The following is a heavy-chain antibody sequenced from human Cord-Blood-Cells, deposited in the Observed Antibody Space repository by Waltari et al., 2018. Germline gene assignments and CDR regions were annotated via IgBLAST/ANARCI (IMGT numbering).Heavy chain of an antibody. CDR2: INPNRGGT. CDR1: GYTFTGYY. V-gene: IGHV1-2*02. Sequence: QVQLVQSGAEVKKPGASVKVSCKASGYTFTGYYMHWVRQAPGQGLEWMGWINPNRGGTNYAQEFQGRVTMTRDTSISTAYMELSRLGSDDTAVYYCARWEAGGVTGEKYGFDYWGQGTLVTVSS. J-gene: IGHJ4*02. D-gene: IGHD7-27*01. CDR3: ARWEAGGVTGEKYGFDY.